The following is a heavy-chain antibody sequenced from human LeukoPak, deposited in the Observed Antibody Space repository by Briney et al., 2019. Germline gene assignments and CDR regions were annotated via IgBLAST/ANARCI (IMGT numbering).Heavy chain of an antibody. V-gene: IGHV1-69*04. D-gene: IGHD3-22*01. Sequence: ASVKVSCKASGGTFSSYAISWARQAPGQGLEWMGRIIPILGIANYAQKFQGRVTITADKSTSTAYMELSSLRSEDTAVYYCARDTYYDSSGYYSDDAFDIWGQGTMVTVSS. CDR3: ARDTYYDSSGYYSDDAFDI. CDR2: IIPILGIA. CDR1: GGTFSSYA. J-gene: IGHJ3*02.